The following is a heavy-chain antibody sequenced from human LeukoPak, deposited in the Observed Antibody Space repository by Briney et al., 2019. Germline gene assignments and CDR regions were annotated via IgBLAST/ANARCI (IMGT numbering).Heavy chain of an antibody. J-gene: IGHJ4*02. D-gene: IGHD6-6*01. Sequence: PSETLSLTCTVSGGSISSYYWSWIRQPPGKGLVWIGYIYYSGSTNYNPSLKSRVTISVDTSKNQFSLKLSSVTAADTAVYYCARSGYSSSSGDYWGQGTLVTVSS. V-gene: IGHV4-59*01. CDR3: ARSGYSSSSGDY. CDR2: IYYSGST. CDR1: GGSISSYY.